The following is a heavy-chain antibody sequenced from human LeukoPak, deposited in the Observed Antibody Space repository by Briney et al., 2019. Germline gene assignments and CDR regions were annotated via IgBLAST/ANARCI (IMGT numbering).Heavy chain of an antibody. CDR2: ISYDGSNK. J-gene: IGHJ4*02. CDR1: GFIFNNYG. V-gene: IGHV3-30*18. Sequence: PGGSLRLSCAASGFIFNNYGMHWVRQAPGKGLEWVAVISYDGSNKNYADSVKGRFTISRDSSKNTVYLQMNSLRVEDTAVYYCAKDRAPYCGGDCYFNYWGQGTLVTVSS. CDR3: AKDRAPYCGGDCYFNY. D-gene: IGHD2-21*02.